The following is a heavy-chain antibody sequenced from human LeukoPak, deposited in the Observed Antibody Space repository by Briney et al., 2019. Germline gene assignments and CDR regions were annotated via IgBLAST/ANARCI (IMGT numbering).Heavy chain of an antibody. CDR1: GGSITNYY. V-gene: IGHV4-59*12. CDR3: ARGDHYDILTGYYFDY. Sequence: PSETLSLTCTVSGGSITNYYWSWIRQPPGKELEWIGYIYYSGNTNYNPSLGSRVTISVDTSKNQFSLKLSSVTAADTAVYYCARGDHYDILTGYYFDYWGQGTLVTVSS. D-gene: IGHD3-9*01. J-gene: IGHJ4*02. CDR2: IYYSGNT.